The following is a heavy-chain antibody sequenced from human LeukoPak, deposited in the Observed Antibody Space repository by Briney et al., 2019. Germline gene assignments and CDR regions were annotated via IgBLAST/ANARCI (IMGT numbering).Heavy chain of an antibody. D-gene: IGHD1-26*01. Sequence: SQTLSLTCTVSGGSISSGSYYWSWIRPPAGKGLEWIGRIYTSGSTNYNPSRKSRVTISVDTSKNQFSLKLSSVTAADTAVYYCARGLYSGSYDIDYWGQGTLVTVSS. CDR1: GGSISSGSYY. J-gene: IGHJ4*02. V-gene: IGHV4-61*02. CDR3: ARGLYSGSYDIDY. CDR2: IYTSGST.